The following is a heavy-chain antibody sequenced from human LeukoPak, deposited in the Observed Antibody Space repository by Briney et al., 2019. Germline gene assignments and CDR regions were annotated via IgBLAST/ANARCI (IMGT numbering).Heavy chain of an antibody. V-gene: IGHV3-7*01. CDR2: IKEDGSES. D-gene: IGHD6-19*01. J-gene: IGHJ6*03. CDR1: GFNFGEFW. CDR3: ARDKAVAARKYYYYMDV. Sequence: GGSLRLSCAASGFNFGEFWMAWVRQTPGMGLEWVADIKEDGSESFYVDSVKGRFTISRDNSKDSLDLQMNRLRGDDTALYYCARDKAVAARKYYYYMDVWGKGTTVTVS.